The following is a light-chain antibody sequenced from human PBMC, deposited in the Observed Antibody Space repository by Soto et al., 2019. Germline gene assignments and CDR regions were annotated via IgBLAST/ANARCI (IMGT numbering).Light chain of an antibody. CDR3: SSYTTAYTQV. CDR2: EVT. V-gene: IGLV2-14*01. J-gene: IGLJ3*02. Sequence: QSALTQPASVSGSPGQSITISCTGTSSDVGHYDYVSWYQQHPGKVPKLIISEVTTRPSGVSDRFSGSKSDNTASLTISRLQAEDEAHYYCSSYTTAYTQVFGGGTKLTVL. CDR1: SSDVGHYDY.